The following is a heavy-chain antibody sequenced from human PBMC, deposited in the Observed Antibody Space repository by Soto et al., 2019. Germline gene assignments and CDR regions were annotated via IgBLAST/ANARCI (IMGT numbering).Heavy chain of an antibody. CDR1: GFTFSSYA. D-gene: IGHD4-17*01. V-gene: IGHV3-23*01. Sequence: GSLRLSCVAAGFTFSSYAMSWVRQAPEKGLEWVSAISGSGGSTYYADSVKGRFTISRDNSKNTLYLQMNSLRAEDTAVYYCAKACTPYGDYALVKYWGQGTLVTVSS. J-gene: IGHJ4*02. CDR3: AKACTPYGDYALVKY. CDR2: ISGSGGST.